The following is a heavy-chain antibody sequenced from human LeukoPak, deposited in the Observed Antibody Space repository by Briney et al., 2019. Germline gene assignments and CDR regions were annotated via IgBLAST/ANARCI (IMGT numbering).Heavy chain of an antibody. D-gene: IGHD6-19*01. J-gene: IGHJ4*02. CDR1: GITLSNYW. Sequence: GSLRHSCTASGITLSNYWMHWIRQPPGKGLEWIGDINHSGNTNYNPSLNYNPSLKSRVTISVDTSKNQFFLKLSSVTAADTAVYYCAKGVWLARDYWGQGTLVTVSS. CDR2: INHSGNT. CDR3: AKGVWLARDY. V-gene: IGHV4-59*01.